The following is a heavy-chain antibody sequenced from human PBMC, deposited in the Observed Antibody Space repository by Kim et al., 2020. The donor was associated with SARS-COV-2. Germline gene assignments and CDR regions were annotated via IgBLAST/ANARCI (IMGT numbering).Heavy chain of an antibody. Sequence: GGSLRLSCAASGFTFGDYAMHWVRQTPGKGLEWVSCISCNSGCTGYADSVRGRFTISRDNAENSLYLEMNSLRPEDTALYYCAKDNSETYFYYYYMDAWG. V-gene: IGHV3-9*01. CDR1: GFTFGDYA. CDR3: AKDNSETYFYYYYMDA. CDR2: ISCNSGCT. D-gene: IGHD1-26*01. J-gene: IGHJ6*03.